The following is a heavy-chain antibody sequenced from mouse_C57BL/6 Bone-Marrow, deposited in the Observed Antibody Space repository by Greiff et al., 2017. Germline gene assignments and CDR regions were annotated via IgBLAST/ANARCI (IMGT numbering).Heavy chain of an antibody. CDR1: GYTFTGYW. J-gene: IGHJ4*01. V-gene: IGHV1-9*01. D-gene: IGHD2-4*01. Sequence: QVQLKQSGAELMKPGASVKLSCKATGYTFTGYWIEWVKQRPGHGLEWIGEILPGSGSTNYNEKFKGKATLTADKSSSTAYMELRSLTSEDSAVYFCANYDEGMDYWGQGTSVTVSS. CDR3: ANYDEGMDY. CDR2: ILPGSGST.